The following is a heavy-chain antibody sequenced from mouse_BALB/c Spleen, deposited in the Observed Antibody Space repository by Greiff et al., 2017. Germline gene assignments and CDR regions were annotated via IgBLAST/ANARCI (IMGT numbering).Heavy chain of an antibody. CDR3: AREMGREVFAY. Sequence: QVQLQQSGAELVRPGTSVKVSCKASGYAFTNYLIEWVKQRPGQGLEWIGVINPGSGGTNYNEKFKGKATLTADKSSSTAYMQLSSLTSDDSAVYFCAREMGREVFAYWGQGTLVTVSA. J-gene: IGHJ3*01. D-gene: IGHD4-1*01. CDR2: INPGSGGT. CDR1: GYAFTNYL. V-gene: IGHV1-54*01.